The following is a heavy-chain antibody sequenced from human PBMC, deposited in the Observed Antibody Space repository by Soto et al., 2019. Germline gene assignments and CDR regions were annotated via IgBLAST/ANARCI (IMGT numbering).Heavy chain of an antibody. CDR1: GGTFSSYA. CDR3: ARAYPGDFWSGYYPTRYYFDY. Sequence: QVQLVQSGAEVKKPGSSVKVSCKASGGTFSSYAISWVRQAPGQGLEWMGGIIPIFGTANYAQKFQGRVKITADESTSTAYMELSSLRSEDTAVYYCARAYPGDFWSGYYPTRYYFDYWGQGTLVTVSS. J-gene: IGHJ4*02. D-gene: IGHD3-3*01. CDR2: IIPIFGTA. V-gene: IGHV1-69*12.